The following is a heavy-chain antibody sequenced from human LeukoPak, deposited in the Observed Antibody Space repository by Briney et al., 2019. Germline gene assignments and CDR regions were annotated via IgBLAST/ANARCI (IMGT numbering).Heavy chain of an antibody. D-gene: IGHD6-6*01. J-gene: IGHJ1*01. CDR2: FDAEDGET. CDR1: GYTLTELS. CDR3: ATGPLGQLVARDEYFQH. Sequence: ASVKVSCKVSGYTLTELSMHWVRQAPGKGLEWMGGFDAEDGETIYAQKFQGRVTMTEDTSTDTAYKELSSLRSEDTAVYYCATGPLGQLVARDEYFQHWGQGTLVTVSS. V-gene: IGHV1-24*01.